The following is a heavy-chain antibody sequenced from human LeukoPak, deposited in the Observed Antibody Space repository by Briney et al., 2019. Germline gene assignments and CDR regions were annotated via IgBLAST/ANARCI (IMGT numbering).Heavy chain of an antibody. D-gene: IGHD3-16*01. J-gene: IGHJ6*03. Sequence: GGSLRLSCAASGFTFSSYAMSWVRQAPGKGLEWVSAISGSGGSTYYADSVKGRFTISRDNAKNSLYLQMNSLRAEDTAVYYCARSRGWKPGLRTFYYYYYMDVWGKGTTVTVSS. CDR1: GFTFSSYA. V-gene: IGHV3-23*01. CDR3: ARSRGWKPGLRTFYYYYYMDV. CDR2: ISGSGGST.